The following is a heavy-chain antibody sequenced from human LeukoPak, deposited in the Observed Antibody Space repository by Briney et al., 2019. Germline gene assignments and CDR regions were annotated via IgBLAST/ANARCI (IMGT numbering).Heavy chain of an antibody. D-gene: IGHD3-22*01. CDR3: ARDNYDSSGFT. Sequence: GGSLRLSCAASGFTVSNTYMSWVRQAPGKGLEWVSIIYGGGGTRYADSVKGRFTISRDNSRNTLYLQMNSLRAEDTALYYCARDNYDSSGFTWGQGTLVTVSS. CDR2: IYGGGGT. V-gene: IGHV3-53*01. CDR1: GFTVSNTY. J-gene: IGHJ4*02.